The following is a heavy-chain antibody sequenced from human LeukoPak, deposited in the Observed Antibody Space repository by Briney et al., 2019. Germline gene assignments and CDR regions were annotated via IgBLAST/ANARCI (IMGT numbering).Heavy chain of an antibody. Sequence: PGGSLRLSCAASGFTFSDYYMSWIRQAPGKGLEWVSYISSSSSYTNYADSVKGRFTVSRDNAKNSLYLQTNSLRAEDTAVYYCARDRRNPVLYWGQGTLVTVSS. CDR3: ARDRRNPVLY. CDR2: ISSSSSYT. J-gene: IGHJ4*02. D-gene: IGHD1-14*01. V-gene: IGHV3-11*05. CDR1: GFTFSDYY.